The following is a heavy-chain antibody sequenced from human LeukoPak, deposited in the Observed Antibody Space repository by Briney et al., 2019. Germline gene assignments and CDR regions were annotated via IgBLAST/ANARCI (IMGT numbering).Heavy chain of an antibody. CDR2: IKHDGSEK. J-gene: IGHJ4*02. Sequence: GALRLSCAGSGFTFSSHWMTWVRQTPGKGLEWVASIKHDGSEKNYVDSVKGRFTISRDNAKNSLYVEMNNLRGEDTAVYYCARDNFDWRPLDCWGQGTLVTVSS. V-gene: IGHV3-7*03. CDR1: GFTFSSHW. CDR3: ARDNFDWRPLDC. D-gene: IGHD3-9*01.